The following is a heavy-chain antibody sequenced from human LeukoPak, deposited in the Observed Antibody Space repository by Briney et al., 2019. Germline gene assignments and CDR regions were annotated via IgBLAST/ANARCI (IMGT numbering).Heavy chain of an antibody. Sequence: PGGSLRLSCAVSGFTFSSYAMSWVRQAPGKGLEWVSGISGGGDNTYYADYADSVKGRFTISRDNSKNTLYLQMITLRAEDTAVYYCAKASSYYDSTGYYYHFDYWGQGTLVTVSS. CDR3: AKASSYYDSTGYYYHFDY. D-gene: IGHD3-22*01. CDR1: GFTFSSYA. J-gene: IGHJ4*02. V-gene: IGHV3-23*01. CDR2: ISGGGDNT.